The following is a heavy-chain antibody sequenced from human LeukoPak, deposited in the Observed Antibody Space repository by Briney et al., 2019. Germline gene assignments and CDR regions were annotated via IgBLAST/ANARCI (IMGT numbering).Heavy chain of an antibody. CDR1: GYTFTDYY. D-gene: IGHD3-9*01. CDR2: INPDTGGT. V-gene: IGHV1-2*02. Sequence: GASVKVSCKASGYTFTDYYMHWVRQAPGQGLEWMGWINPDTGGTDYAQKFQGRVTMTTDTSTSTAYMELRSLRSDDTAVYYCARGLRYFDWFAFDYWGQGTLVTVSS. J-gene: IGHJ4*02. CDR3: ARGLRYFDWFAFDY.